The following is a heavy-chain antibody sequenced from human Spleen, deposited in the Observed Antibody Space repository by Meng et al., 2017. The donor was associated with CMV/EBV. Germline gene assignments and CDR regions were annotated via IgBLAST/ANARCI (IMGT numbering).Heavy chain of an antibody. CDR3: ATIAYCGGDCYKVHPLYDH. CDR2: ISSYNRNT. J-gene: IGHJ5*02. CDR1: TFNSYG. V-gene: IGHV1-18*01. Sequence: TFNSYGITWVRQAPGQGLEWVGWISSYNRNTNYAQKFRGRVTLTTDTSTSIAYMELRSLRSDDTAVYYCATIAYCGGDCYKVHPLYDHWGQGTLVTVSS. D-gene: IGHD2-21*01.